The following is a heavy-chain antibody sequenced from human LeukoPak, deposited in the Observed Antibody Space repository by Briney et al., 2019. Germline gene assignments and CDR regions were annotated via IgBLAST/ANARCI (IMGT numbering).Heavy chain of an antibody. Sequence: PSETLSLTCTVSGGSISSYYWSWIRQPPGKGLEWIGYIYYSGSTNYNPSLKSRVTISVDTSKNQFSLKLSSVTAADTAVYYCARESSYCSGGSCYSTFDYWGQGTLVTVSS. V-gene: IGHV4-59*01. CDR1: GGSISSYY. CDR3: ARESSYCSGGSCYSTFDY. J-gene: IGHJ4*02. CDR2: IYYSGST. D-gene: IGHD2-15*01.